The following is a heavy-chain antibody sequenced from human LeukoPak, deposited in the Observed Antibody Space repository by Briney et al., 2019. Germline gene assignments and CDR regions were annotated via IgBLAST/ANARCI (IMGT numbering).Heavy chain of an antibody. D-gene: IGHD3-3*01. Sequence: SETLSLTCTVSGGSISSSSYYWGWIRQPPGKGLEWIGSIYYSGSTYYNPSLKSRVTISVDTSKNQFSLKLSSVTAADTAVYYCARGPTYYDLWSGYYYFDYWGQGTLVTVSS. J-gene: IGHJ4*02. CDR1: GGSISSSSYY. CDR3: ARGPTYYDLWSGYYYFDY. CDR2: IYYSGST. V-gene: IGHV4-39*07.